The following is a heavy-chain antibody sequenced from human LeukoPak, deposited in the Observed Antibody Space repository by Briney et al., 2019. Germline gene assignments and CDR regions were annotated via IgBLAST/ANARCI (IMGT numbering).Heavy chain of an antibody. V-gene: IGHV3-23*01. CDR3: AKDDYDFWSGSTFFDY. D-gene: IGHD3-3*01. J-gene: IGHJ4*02. CDR1: GFTFSSYA. Sequence: GGSLILSCAASGFTFSSYAMSWVRQAPGKGLEWVSAISGSGGSTYYADSVKGRFTISRDNSKNTLYLQMNSLRAEDTAVYYCAKDDYDFWSGSTFFDYWGQGTLVTVSS. CDR2: ISGSGGST.